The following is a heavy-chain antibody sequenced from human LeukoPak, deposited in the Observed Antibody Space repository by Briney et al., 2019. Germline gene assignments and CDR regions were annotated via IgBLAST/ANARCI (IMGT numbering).Heavy chain of an antibody. D-gene: IGHD4-17*01. CDR2: IYYRGST. J-gene: IGHJ3*02. Sequence: SETLPLTCAVSGYSISSGYYWGWIRQPPGQGLEWLGYIYYRGSTNYNPSLKSRVTISVDTSKNQFSLKLSSVTAADTAVYYCARPIYGDLEMDAFDIWGQGTMVTVSS. CDR1: GYSISSGYY. V-gene: IGHV4-38-2*01. CDR3: ARPIYGDLEMDAFDI.